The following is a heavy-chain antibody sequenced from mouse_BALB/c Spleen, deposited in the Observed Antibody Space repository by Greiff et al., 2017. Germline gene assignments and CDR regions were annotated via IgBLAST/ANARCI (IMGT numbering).Heavy chain of an antibody. J-gene: IGHJ4*01. D-gene: IGHD2-1*01. V-gene: IGHV1-82*01. Sequence: VQLVESGPELVKPGASVKISCKASGYAFSSSWMNWVKQRPGQGLEWIGRIYPGDGDTNYNGKFKGKATLTADKSSSTAYMQLSSLTSVDSAVYFCARPGNYDAMDYWGQGTSVTVSS. CDR2: IYPGDGDT. CDR3: ARPGNYDAMDY. CDR1: GYAFSSSW.